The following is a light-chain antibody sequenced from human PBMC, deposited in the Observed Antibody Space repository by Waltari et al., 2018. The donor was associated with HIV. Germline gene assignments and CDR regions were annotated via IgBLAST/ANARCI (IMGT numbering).Light chain of an antibody. V-gene: IGLV2-18*02. CDR3: SSYTTSSTWV. Sequence: QSALTQPPSVSGSLGQSVTISCTGTSSDIGAYNRVSWYQQSPGTAPKRRIYEVTHRPSVVPVRFSGSKSGNTASLTISGLQADDEADYYCSSYTTSSTWVFGGGTKLTVL. CDR1: SSDIGAYNR. J-gene: IGLJ3*02. CDR2: EVT.